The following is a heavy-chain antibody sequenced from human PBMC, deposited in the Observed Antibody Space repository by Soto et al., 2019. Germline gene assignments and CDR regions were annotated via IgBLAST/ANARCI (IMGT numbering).Heavy chain of an antibody. CDR2: IYWDDDK. CDR1: GFSLSTSGVG. D-gene: IGHD4-17*01. V-gene: IGHV2-5*02. J-gene: IGHJ4*02. CDR3: ALRPRLEDYCDFLYLDY. Sequence: QITLKESGPPLVKPTQTLTLTCTFSGFSLSTSGVGVGWIRQPPGKALEWLALIYWDDDKRYSPSLKSRLTLTKDTSKIQVVLTMTNMDPVDTATYYCALRPRLEDYCDFLYLDYWGQGTLVTVAS.